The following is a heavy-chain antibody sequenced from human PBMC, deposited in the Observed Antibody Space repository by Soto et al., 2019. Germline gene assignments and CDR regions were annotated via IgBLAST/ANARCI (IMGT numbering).Heavy chain of an antibody. CDR2: ISAYNGNT. J-gene: IGHJ4*02. V-gene: IGHV1-18*01. D-gene: IGHD3-10*01. Sequence: QVQLVQSGGEVKKPGASVKVSCKASGYTFSNYGISWVRQAPGQGLEWMGWISAYNGNTNYAQKLQGRVTMTTDTSTTTAYMELRTLRSDDTASYYCARDGAFESGSGSLDYWGQGTLVTVSS. CDR1: GYTFSNYG. CDR3: ARDGAFESGSGSLDY.